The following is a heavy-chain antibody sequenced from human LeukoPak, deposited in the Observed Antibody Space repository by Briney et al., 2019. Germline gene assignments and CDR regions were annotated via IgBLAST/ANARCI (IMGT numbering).Heavy chain of an antibody. V-gene: IGHV3-23*01. D-gene: IGHD6-13*01. Sequence: PGGSLRLSCAASGFTFSTYAMSWVRQAPGKGLEWVSAISGSGGSTYYADSVKGRFTISRGNAKNTVHLQMNSLRAEDTAIYYCAKRIAAALDYWGQGTLVTVSS. CDR2: ISGSGGST. CDR1: GFTFSTYA. CDR3: AKRIAAALDY. J-gene: IGHJ4*02.